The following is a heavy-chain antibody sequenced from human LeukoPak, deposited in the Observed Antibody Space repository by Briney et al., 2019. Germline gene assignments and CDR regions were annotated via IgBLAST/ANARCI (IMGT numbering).Heavy chain of an antibody. V-gene: IGHV3-30*18. CDR3: AKDLANNFDY. CDR2: ISYDGSNK. J-gene: IGHJ4*02. CDR1: GFTFASYW. Sequence: GGSLRLSCAASGFTFASYWMHWVRQAPGKGLEWVAVISYDGSNKYYADSVKGRFTISRDNSKNTLYLQMNSLRAEDTAVYYCAKDLANNFDYWGQGTLVTVSS. D-gene: IGHD4/OR15-4a*01.